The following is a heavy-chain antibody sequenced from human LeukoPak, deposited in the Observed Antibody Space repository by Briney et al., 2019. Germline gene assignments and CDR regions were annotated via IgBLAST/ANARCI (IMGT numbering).Heavy chain of an antibody. V-gene: IGHV1-46*01. Sequence: ASVKVSCKASGYTFTSYYMHWVRQAPGQGLEWMGIINPSGGSTTYAQRFQGRVTMTRDLSTSTVYMELSSLRSEDTAVYYCARADRLGAALLASFDYWGQGTLVTVSS. D-gene: IGHD3-16*01. CDR1: GYTFTSYY. J-gene: IGHJ4*02. CDR3: ARADRLGAALLASFDY. CDR2: INPSGGST.